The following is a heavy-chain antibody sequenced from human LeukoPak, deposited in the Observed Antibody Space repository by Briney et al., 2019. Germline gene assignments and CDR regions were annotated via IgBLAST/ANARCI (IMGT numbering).Heavy chain of an antibody. V-gene: IGHV3-30-3*01. CDR2: ISYDGSNK. CDR1: GFTFSSYA. CDR3: ARDHSLDYGNWFGP. J-gene: IGHJ5*02. Sequence: GGSLRLSCAASGFTFSSYAMHWVRQAPGKGLEWVAVISYDGSNKYCADSVKGRFTISRDNSKNTLYLQMNSLRAEDTAVYYCARDHSLDYGNWFGPWGQGTLVTVSS. D-gene: IGHD4-17*01.